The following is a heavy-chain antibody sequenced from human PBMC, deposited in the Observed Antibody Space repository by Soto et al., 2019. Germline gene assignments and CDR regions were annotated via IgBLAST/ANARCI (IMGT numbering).Heavy chain of an antibody. V-gene: IGHV1-3*01. CDR3: ARDNADSSGWYFSLDY. D-gene: IGHD6-19*01. Sequence: ASVKVSCKASGYTFTSYAMHWVRQAPGQRLEWMGWINAGNGNTKYSQKFQGRVTITRDTSASTAYMELSSLRSEDTAVYYCARDNADSSGWYFSLDYWGQGTLVTVSS. CDR1: GYTFTSYA. J-gene: IGHJ4*02. CDR2: INAGNGNT.